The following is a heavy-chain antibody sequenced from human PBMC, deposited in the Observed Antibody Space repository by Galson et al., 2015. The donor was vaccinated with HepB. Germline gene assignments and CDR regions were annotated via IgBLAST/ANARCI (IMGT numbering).Heavy chain of an antibody. CDR3: ARDILIGIQLWLTVGAFDI. CDR2: IWYDGSNK. D-gene: IGHD5-18*01. J-gene: IGHJ3*02. CDR1: GFTFSSYG. V-gene: IGHV3-33*08. Sequence: SLRLSCAASGFTFSSYGMHWVRQAPGKGLEWVAVIWYDGSNKYYADSVKGRFTISRDNSKNTLYLQMNSLRAEDTAVYYCARDILIGIQLWLTVGAFDIWGQGTMVTVSS.